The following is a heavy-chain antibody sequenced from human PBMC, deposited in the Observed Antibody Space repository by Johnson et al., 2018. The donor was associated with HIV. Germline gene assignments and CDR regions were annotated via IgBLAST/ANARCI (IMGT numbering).Heavy chain of an antibody. J-gene: IGHJ3*02. CDR2: IRYDGSNT. CDR1: GFTLNSYG. V-gene: IGHV3-30*02. D-gene: IGHD6-19*01. Sequence: QMQLVESGGGVVQPGGSLRLSCAASGFTLNSYGMHLVRQAPGKGLEWVAFIRYDGSNTYYGDSMKGRLTISRDNSKNTLFLQMNSLRAEDTAVYYCAKGSGWYSAFDIWGQGTMVTVSS. CDR3: AKGSGWYSAFDI.